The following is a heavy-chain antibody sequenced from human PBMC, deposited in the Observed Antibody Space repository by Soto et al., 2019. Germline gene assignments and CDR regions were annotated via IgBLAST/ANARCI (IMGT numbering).Heavy chain of an antibody. J-gene: IGHJ4*02. D-gene: IGHD3-9*01. CDR2: ISSSSSYI. CDR3: ARSGVYYDILTGYYYY. Sequence: GGSLRLSCAASGFTFSSYSMNWVRQAPGKGLEWVSSISSSSSYIYYADSVKGRFTISRDNAKNSLYLQMNSLRAEDTAVYYCARSGVYYDILTGYYYYWGQGTLVTVSS. CDR1: GFTFSSYS. V-gene: IGHV3-21*01.